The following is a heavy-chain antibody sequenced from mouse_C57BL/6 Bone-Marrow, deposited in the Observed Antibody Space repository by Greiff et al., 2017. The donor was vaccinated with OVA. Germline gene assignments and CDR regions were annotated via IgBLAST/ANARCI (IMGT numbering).Heavy chain of an antibody. CDR1: GFTFSSYA. CDR2: ISDGGSYT. J-gene: IGHJ3*01. V-gene: IGHV5-4*03. Sequence: EVKLMESGGGLVKPGGSLKLSCAASGFTFSSYAMSWVRQTPEKRLEWVATISDGGSYTYYPDNVKGRFTISRDNAKNNLYLQMSHLKSEDTAMYYCARRGYYDYVWFAYWGQGTLVTVSA. CDR3: ARRGYYDYVWFAY. D-gene: IGHD2-4*01.